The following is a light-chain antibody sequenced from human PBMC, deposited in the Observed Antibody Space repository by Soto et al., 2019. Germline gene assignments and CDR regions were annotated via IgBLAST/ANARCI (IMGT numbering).Light chain of an antibody. CDR2: DVN. CDR1: SSDIGAYNF. V-gene: IGLV2-14*03. J-gene: IGLJ2*01. Sequence: QSALTQPASVSGSPGQSITISCTGTSSDIGAYNFVSWYQQHPGKAPKLMLYDVNSRPSGVSNRFSGSKPGNTASLTISGLHAEDEADDYWTSWTTSTTMVFGGGTKLTVL. CDR3: TSWTTSTTMV.